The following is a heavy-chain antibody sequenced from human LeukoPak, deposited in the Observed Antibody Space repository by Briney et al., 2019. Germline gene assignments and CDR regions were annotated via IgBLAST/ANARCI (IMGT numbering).Heavy chain of an antibody. Sequence: GGSLRLSCAASGFTFSDYYMSWIRQAPGKGREGVSYISTSGSTISYGDSVKGRFIISRHNAKNSLYLQMNSLRAEDTAVYYCARDSTDYDFWSGYDYFDYWGQGTLVTVSS. CDR2: ISTSGSTI. J-gene: IGHJ4*02. V-gene: IGHV3-11*04. D-gene: IGHD3-3*01. CDR1: GFTFSDYY. CDR3: ARDSTDYDFWSGYDYFDY.